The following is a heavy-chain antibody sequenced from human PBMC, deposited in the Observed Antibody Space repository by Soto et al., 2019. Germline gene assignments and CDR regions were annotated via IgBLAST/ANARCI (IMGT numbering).Heavy chain of an antibody. D-gene: IGHD3-9*01. Sequence: PSETLSLTCAIYGGSFSGYYWSWIRQPPGKGLEWIGEINHSGSTNYNPSLKSRVTISVDTSKNQFSLKLSSVTAADTAVYYCASELRYFDWPLPSSDYWGQGTLVTVSS. V-gene: IGHV4-34*01. J-gene: IGHJ4*02. CDR2: INHSGST. CDR3: ASELRYFDWPLPSSDY. CDR1: GGSFSGYY.